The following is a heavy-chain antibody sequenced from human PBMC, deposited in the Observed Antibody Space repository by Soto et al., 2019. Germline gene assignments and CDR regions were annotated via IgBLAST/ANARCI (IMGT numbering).Heavy chain of an antibody. CDR1: GFTFTSSA. CDR3: GSTNYNPSLKSRVTISVDTSKNQFSLKLSSVTAADTAVYYCARHGGYCSSTSCHQQTPYYYYYMDV. J-gene: IGHJ6*03. V-gene: IGHV1-58*01. D-gene: IGHD3-10*01. Sequence: GASVKVSCKASGFTFTSSAVQWVRQARGQRLEWIGWIVVGSGNTNYAQKFQERVTITRDMSTSTAYMELSSLRSEDTAVYYSGSTNYNPSLKSRVTISVDTSKNQFSLKLSSVTAADTAVYYCARHGGYCSSTSCHQQTPYYYYYMDVWGKGTTVTVSS. CDR2: IVVGSGNT.